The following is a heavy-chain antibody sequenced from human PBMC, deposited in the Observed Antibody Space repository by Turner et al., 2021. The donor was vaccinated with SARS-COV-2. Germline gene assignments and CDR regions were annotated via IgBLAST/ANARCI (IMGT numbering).Heavy chain of an antibody. Sequence: QVQLVESGGGVVQPGRSLRLSCSASGFTFSSYGMHWVRQAPGKGREWVAVIWYDGSNKYYADSVKGRFTISRDNSKNTLYLQMNSLRAEDTAVYYCAREGTAMVQNFDYWGQGTLVTVSS. J-gene: IGHJ4*02. CDR1: GFTFSSYG. V-gene: IGHV3-33*01. CDR2: IWYDGSNK. CDR3: AREGTAMVQNFDY. D-gene: IGHD5-18*01.